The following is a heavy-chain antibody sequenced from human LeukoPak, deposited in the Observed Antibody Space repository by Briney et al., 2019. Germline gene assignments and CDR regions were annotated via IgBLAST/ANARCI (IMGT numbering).Heavy chain of an antibody. Sequence: PGGSLRLSCAASGFTFSSYGMHWVRQAPGKGLEWVAVISYDGSNKYYADSVKGRFTISRDNSKNTLYLLMNSLRAEDTAVYYCAKGRGYCSGGSCYSDYWGQGTLVTVSS. CDR1: GFTFSSYG. J-gene: IGHJ4*03. V-gene: IGHV3-30*18. D-gene: IGHD2-15*01. CDR3: AKGRGYCSGGSCYSDY. CDR2: ISYDGSNK.